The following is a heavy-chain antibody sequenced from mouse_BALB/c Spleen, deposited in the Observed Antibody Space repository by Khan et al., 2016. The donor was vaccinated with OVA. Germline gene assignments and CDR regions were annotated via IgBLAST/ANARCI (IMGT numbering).Heavy chain of an antibody. D-gene: IGHD2-14*01. V-gene: IGHV1-4*01. CDR1: GYTFTSYT. Sequence: QLQQSGAELARPGASVKMSCKASGYTFTSYTIHWIKKRPGQGLEWIGYINPSNGYTNYNQKFKDKATLTADKSSTTAYLQLSSLTSDDSAVYNCVRDGAYHRNDGWFAYWGQGTLVTVSA. J-gene: IGHJ3*01. CDR2: INPSNGYT. CDR3: VRDGAYHRNDGWFAY.